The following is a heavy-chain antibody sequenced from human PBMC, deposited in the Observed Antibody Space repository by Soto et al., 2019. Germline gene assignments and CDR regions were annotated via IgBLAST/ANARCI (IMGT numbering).Heavy chain of an antibody. CDR3: ARGSQEIDY. CDR1: GYTFSSYA. CDR2: IIPIFGTA. J-gene: IGHJ4*02. D-gene: IGHD1-26*01. V-gene: IGHV1-69*13. Sequence: EASVKVSCKASGYTFSSYAISWMRQAPGQGLEWMGGIIPIFGTANYAQKFQGRVTITADESTSTAYMELSSLRSEDTAVYYCARGSQEIDYWGQGTLVTVSS.